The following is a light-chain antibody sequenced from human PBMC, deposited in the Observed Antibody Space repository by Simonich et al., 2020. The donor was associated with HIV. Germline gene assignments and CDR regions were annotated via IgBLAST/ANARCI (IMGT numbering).Light chain of an antibody. CDR3: QQYNNWPPWT. CDR2: WAS. V-gene: IGKV4-1*01. CDR1: QSVLYSSNNKNY. J-gene: IGKJ1*01. Sequence: DIVITQSPDSLAVSLGERATINCKSSQSVLYSSNNKNYLAWYQQKPGQPPKLLIYWASTRESGVPDRFSGSGSGTEFTLTISSMQSEDFAVYYCQQYNNWPPWTFGQGTKVEIK.